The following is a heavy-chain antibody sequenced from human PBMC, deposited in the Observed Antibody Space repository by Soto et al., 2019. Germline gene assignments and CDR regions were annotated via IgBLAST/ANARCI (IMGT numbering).Heavy chain of an antibody. Sequence: GGSLRLSCAASGFTFSSYAMHWVRQAPGKGLEWVAVVSHDGRNTHYADSVKGRFTISRDSSKNTVSLEMTSLRAEDTAVYYCATGGRQWLVTSDFNYWGQGALVTVSS. CDR3: ATGGRQWLVTSDFNY. D-gene: IGHD6-19*01. CDR1: GFTFSSYA. CDR2: VSHDGRNT. J-gene: IGHJ4*02. V-gene: IGHV3-30*03.